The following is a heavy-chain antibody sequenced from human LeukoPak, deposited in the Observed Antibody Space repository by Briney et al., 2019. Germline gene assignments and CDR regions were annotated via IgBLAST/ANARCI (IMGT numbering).Heavy chain of an antibody. CDR3: ARGRRVVGATADLDY. J-gene: IGHJ4*02. CDR2: IYYSGST. D-gene: IGHD1-26*01. Sequence: KSSQTLSLTCTVSGGSISSGGYYWSWIRQHPGKGLEWIGYIYYSGSTYYNPSLKSRVTISVDTSKNQFSLKLSSVTAADTAVYYCARGRRVVGATADLDYWGQGTLVTVSS. V-gene: IGHV4-31*03. CDR1: GGSISSGGYY.